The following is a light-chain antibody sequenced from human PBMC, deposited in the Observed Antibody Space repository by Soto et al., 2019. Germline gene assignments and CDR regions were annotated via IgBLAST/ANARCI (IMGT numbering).Light chain of an antibody. Sequence: IVMTQSPLSLPVSTGEPASISCRSSQSLLHSKGYNYLDWYLQKPGQSPQLLIYMGSNRASGVPDRFNGSGSGTDFTLKISRVEAEDVGVYYCMQALQTPPTFGQGTKLEIK. V-gene: IGKV2-28*01. J-gene: IGKJ2*01. CDR3: MQALQTPPT. CDR2: MGS. CDR1: QSLLHSKGYNY.